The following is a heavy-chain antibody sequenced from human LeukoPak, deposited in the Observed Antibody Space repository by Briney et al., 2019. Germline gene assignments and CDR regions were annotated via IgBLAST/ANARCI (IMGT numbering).Heavy chain of an antibody. D-gene: IGHD3-3*01. Sequence: GASVKVSCKASGYTFTSYDINWVRQATGQGREWMGWMNPNSGNTGYAQKFQGRVTITRNTSISTAYMELSSLRSEDTAVYYCARVSSRHNYDFWSGYYTGAFDIWGQGTMVTVSS. CDR3: ARVSSRHNYDFWSGYYTGAFDI. CDR1: GYTFTSYD. CDR2: MNPNSGNT. V-gene: IGHV1-8*03. J-gene: IGHJ3*02.